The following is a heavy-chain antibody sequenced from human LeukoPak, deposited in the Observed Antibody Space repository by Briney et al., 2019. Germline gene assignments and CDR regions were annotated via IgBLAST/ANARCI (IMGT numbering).Heavy chain of an antibody. CDR1: GFTFDDYA. D-gene: IGHD6-13*01. CDR3: AKGISIAAAATNFQH. Sequence: GRSLRLSWAASGFTFDDYAMHWVRQAPGKGLEWVSGISWNSGSIGYAHSVKGRFTISRDNAKNSLYLQMNSLRAEDTALYYCAKGISIAAAATNFQHWGQGTLVTVSS. J-gene: IGHJ1*01. CDR2: ISWNSGSI. V-gene: IGHV3-9*01.